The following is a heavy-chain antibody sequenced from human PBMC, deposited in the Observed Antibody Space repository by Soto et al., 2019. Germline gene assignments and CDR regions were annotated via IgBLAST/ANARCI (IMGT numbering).Heavy chain of an antibody. V-gene: IGHV4-38-2*01. CDR2: IYHGGST. CDR3: ARVGPWVPYYYDSSPYTFENWFDP. D-gene: IGHD3-22*01. J-gene: IGHJ5*02. CDR1: GNSVSSGYC. Sequence: PSEPLSLTCAVSGNSVSSGYCWGWLRHPPRKGLEWIGSIYHGGSTYYNPSLNSRVTSPIDMTNNHVSLILTSVTAADTAVYYCARVGPWVPYYYDSSPYTFENWFDPWGHGTLVTVSS.